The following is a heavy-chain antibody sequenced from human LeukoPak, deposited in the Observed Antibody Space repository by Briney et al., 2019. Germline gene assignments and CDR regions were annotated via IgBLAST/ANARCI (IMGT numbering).Heavy chain of an antibody. CDR2: VFQSGST. CDR3: ARERSSSWFIEF. J-gene: IGHJ4*02. CDR1: GYSLSSGYH. D-gene: IGHD6-13*01. Sequence: SETLSLTCGVSGYSLSSGYHWGWIRQPPGKGLEWIGDVFQSGSTYYNPSLKSRVTISVDKSKDQFSLKLTSVTAADTAVYYCARERSSSWFIEFWGQGILVTVPS. V-gene: IGHV4-38-2*02.